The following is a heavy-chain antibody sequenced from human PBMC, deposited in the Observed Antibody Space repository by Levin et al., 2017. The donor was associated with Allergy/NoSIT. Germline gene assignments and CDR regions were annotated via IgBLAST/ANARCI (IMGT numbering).Heavy chain of an antibody. CDR1: GFTFSSYS. D-gene: IGHD3-22*01. CDR2: ISSSSSYI. V-gene: IGHV3-21*01. J-gene: IGHJ4*02. CDR3: ARDLYSSGYRGGFDY. Sequence: GGSLRLSCAASGFTFSSYSMNWVRQAPGKGLEWVSSISSSSSYIYYADSVKGRFTISRDNAKNSLYLQMNSLRAEDTAVYYCARDLYSSGYRGGFDYWGQGTLVTVSS.